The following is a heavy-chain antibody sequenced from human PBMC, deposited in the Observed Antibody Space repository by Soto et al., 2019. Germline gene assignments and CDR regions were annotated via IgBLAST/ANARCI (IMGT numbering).Heavy chain of an antibody. D-gene: IGHD6-6*01. Sequence: QVQLVQSGAEVKKPGASVRVSCKASGYTFTTYGISWVRQAPGQGLEWMGWINTDNGDTNYAQDLQARVTMTTDTSTSTAYMELRSLRSDDTAVYYCARGSTIAPRQEVDYWGQGTLVTVSS. CDR2: INTDNGDT. J-gene: IGHJ4*02. CDR3: ARGSTIAPRQEVDY. V-gene: IGHV1-18*01. CDR1: GYTFTTYG.